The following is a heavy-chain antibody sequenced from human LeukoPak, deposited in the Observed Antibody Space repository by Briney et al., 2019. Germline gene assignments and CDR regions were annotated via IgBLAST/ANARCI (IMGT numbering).Heavy chain of an antibody. CDR1: GGSISSYY. CDR2: IYYSGST. J-gene: IGHJ4*02. D-gene: IGHD3-22*01. Sequence: SETLSLTCTVSGGSISSYYWSWIRQPPGKGLEWIGYIYYSGSTNYNPSLKSRVTISVDTSKNQFSLKLSSVTAADTAVYYCARFFGYDSSGYYSYYFDYWGQGTLVTVSS. V-gene: IGHV4-59*01. CDR3: ARFFGYDSSGYYSYYFDY.